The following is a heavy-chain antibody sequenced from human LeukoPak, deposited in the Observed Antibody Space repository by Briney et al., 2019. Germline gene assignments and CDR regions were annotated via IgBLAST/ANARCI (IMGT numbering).Heavy chain of an antibody. D-gene: IGHD6-19*01. CDR3: ASSLAVAGFDY. J-gene: IGHJ4*02. V-gene: IGHV3-48*03. CDR2: ISSSGSTI. CDR1: GFTFSSYE. Sequence: GGSLRLSCAASGFTFSSYEMNWVRQPPGKGLEWVSYISSSGSTIYYADSVKGRFTISRDNAKNSLYLQMNSLRAEDTAFYYCASSLAVAGFDYWGQGTLVTVSS.